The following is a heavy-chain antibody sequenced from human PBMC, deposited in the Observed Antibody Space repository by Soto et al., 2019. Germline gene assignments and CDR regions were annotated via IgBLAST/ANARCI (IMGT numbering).Heavy chain of an antibody. CDR2: IYSSGST. Sequence: SETLSLTCSVSGGSISNYYWNWIRQSPGKGLEWIGYIYSSGSTHYNPSLQNRVTISIDTSKNQVSLKVNSVTAADTAVYYCARDHPHSYGVYYFDYWGQGTPVTVSS. CDR3: ARDHPHSYGVYYFDY. V-gene: IGHV4-59*01. J-gene: IGHJ4*02. CDR1: GGSISNYY. D-gene: IGHD5-18*01.